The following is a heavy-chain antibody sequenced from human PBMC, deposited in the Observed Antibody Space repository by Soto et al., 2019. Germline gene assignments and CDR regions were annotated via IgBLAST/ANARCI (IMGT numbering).Heavy chain of an antibody. CDR2: IYYSGST. CDR3: ARGYGPDAFDI. V-gene: IGHV4-59*01. J-gene: IGHJ3*02. CDR1: GGSISSYY. Sequence: QVQLQESGPGLVKPSETLSLTCTVSGGSISSYYWSWIRQPPGKGLEWIGYIYYSGSTNYNPSLTSRVTISVDTSKNQFSLKLSSVTAADTAVYYCARGYGPDAFDIWGQGTMVTVSS. D-gene: IGHD3-10*01.